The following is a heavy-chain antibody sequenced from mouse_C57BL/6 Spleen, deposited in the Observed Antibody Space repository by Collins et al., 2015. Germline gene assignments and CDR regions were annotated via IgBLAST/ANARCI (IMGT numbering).Heavy chain of an antibody. J-gene: IGHJ3*01. CDR1: GYAFSNYW. Sequence: QVQLQQSGAELVKPGASVKISCKASGYAFSNYWMNWVKERPGKGLEWIGQIYPGDGDANYNGKFKGKASLTSDKSSSTAYMQLSSLASEDSAVYFCARGAYWGQGTLVTVST. V-gene: IGHV1-80*01. CDR2: IYPGDGDA. CDR3: ARGAY.